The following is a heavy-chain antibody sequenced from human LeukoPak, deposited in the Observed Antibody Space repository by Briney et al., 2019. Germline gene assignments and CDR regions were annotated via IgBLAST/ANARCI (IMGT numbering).Heavy chain of an antibody. Sequence: GGSLRFSCAASGFTFSSYSMNWVRQAPGKGLEWVSSISSSSSYIYYADSVKGRFTISRDNAKNSLYLQMNDLRVEDTAVYYCAKDLTGTYGFDFWGQGTMVTVSS. V-gene: IGHV3-21*01. CDR1: GFTFSSYS. J-gene: IGHJ3*01. CDR3: AKDLTGTYGFDF. CDR2: ISSSSSYI. D-gene: IGHD7-27*01.